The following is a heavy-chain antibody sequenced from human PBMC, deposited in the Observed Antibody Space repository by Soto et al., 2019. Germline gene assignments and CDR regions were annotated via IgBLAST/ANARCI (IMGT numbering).Heavy chain of an antibody. D-gene: IGHD3-3*01. CDR1: GYSFTTYW. J-gene: IGHJ2*01. V-gene: IGHV5-51*01. CDR3: ARALVGVPSWYFDV. Sequence: PGDSLKISCKGSGYSFTTYWIGWVRHMPGKCLEWMGIIYPGDSDTTYSPSFPGQVTISVDKSTSTAYLQWSSLKASDTAMYYCARALVGVPSWYFDVWGRGTLVTVSS. CDR2: IYPGDSDT.